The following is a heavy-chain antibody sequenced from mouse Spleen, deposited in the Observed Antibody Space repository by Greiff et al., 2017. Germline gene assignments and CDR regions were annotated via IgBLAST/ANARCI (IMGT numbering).Heavy chain of an antibody. J-gene: IGHJ1*01. V-gene: IGHV14-4*01. Sequence: VQLQQSGAELVRPGASVKWSCTASGFNIKDDYMHWVKQRPEQGLEWIGWIDPENGDTEYASKFQGMSTITADTSSNTAYLQLSSLTSEDTAVYYCTPELGRNFDVWGAGTTVTVSS. CDR2: IDPENGDT. D-gene: IGHD4-1*01. CDR3: TPELGRNFDV. CDR1: GFNIKDDY.